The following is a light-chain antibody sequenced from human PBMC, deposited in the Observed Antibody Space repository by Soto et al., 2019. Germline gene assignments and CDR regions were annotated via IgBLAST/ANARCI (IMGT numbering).Light chain of an antibody. CDR3: QQYTNTNNPWM. CDR1: QTISTW. V-gene: IGKV1-5*01. J-gene: IGKJ1*01. CDR2: DAS. Sequence: DIQATQSPPTLSASVGDRVTITCRARQTISTWMAWYQQKPGKAPKLLVYDASTLQSGVASRFSGSGSGTEFTLIISGLQPDDSATYYCQQYTNTNNPWMFGQGTKVDI.